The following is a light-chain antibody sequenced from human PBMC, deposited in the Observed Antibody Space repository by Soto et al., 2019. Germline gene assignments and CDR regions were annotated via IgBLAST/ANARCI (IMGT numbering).Light chain of an antibody. CDR2: DAS. CDR3: QQRSNWPPAT. V-gene: IGKV3-11*01. Sequence: IVLTQSPATLSLSPGQRATLFCRASRSVSSYLAWYQQKPGQAPRLLIYDASSRATGIPARFSGSGSGTDFTLTISSLEPEDSAVYYCQQRSNWPPATFGGGTKVEIK. J-gene: IGKJ4*01. CDR1: RSVSSY.